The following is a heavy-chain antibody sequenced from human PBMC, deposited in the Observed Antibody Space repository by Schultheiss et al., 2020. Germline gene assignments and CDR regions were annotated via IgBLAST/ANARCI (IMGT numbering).Heavy chain of an antibody. CDR2: IYYSGST. D-gene: IGHD1-1*01. J-gene: IGHJ5*02. V-gene: IGHV4-31*03. CDR1: GGSISSGGYY. CDR3: AREGTLENWNDWFDP. Sequence: SQTLSLTCTVSGGSISSGGYYWSWIRQHPGKGLEWIGYIYYSGSTYYNPSLKSRVTISVDTSKNQFSLKLSSVTAADTAVYYCAREGTLENWNDWFDPWGQGTLVTVSS.